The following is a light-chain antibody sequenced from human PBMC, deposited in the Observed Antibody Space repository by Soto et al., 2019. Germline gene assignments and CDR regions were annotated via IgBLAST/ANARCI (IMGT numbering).Light chain of an antibody. V-gene: IGKV3D-20*02. J-gene: IGKJ5*01. Sequence: EMVLTQSQGTLSLSPGERATLSCLASQSISSSYLVWYQQKPGQAPRLLIYGASSRATGIPARFSGSGSGTDFALTISSLAPEDFAVYYCQHRSNWPPGFGQGTRLEIK. CDR2: GAS. CDR1: QSISSSY. CDR3: QHRSNWPPG.